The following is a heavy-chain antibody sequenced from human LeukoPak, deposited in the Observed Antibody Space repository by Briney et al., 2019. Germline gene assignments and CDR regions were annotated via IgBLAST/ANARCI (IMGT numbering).Heavy chain of an antibody. CDR3: AKTWIQLWSPDY. D-gene: IGHD5-18*01. J-gene: IGHJ4*02. Sequence: GGSLRLSCAASGFTFSSYGMHWVRQAPGKGLEGVAVISYDGSNKYYADSVKGRFTISRDNSKNTLYLQMNSLRAEDTAVYYCAKTWIQLWSPDYWGQGTLVTVSS. CDR1: GFTFSSYG. V-gene: IGHV3-30*18. CDR2: ISYDGSNK.